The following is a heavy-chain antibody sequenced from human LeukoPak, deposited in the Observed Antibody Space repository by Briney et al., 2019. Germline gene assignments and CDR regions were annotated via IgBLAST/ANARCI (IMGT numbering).Heavy chain of an antibody. CDR3: ARHIIQGGTVFDV. J-gene: IGHJ4*02. Sequence: PSETLSLTCTVSGDSISSHSWSWIRQPPGKVLEWIGYVSYSGSTNYNPSLKSRVTVSVDTSKNQVSLTVMYVAAADTAIYYCARHIIQGGTVFDVWGQGTLLTVSS. CDR1: GDSISSHS. V-gene: IGHV4-59*08. CDR2: VSYSGST. D-gene: IGHD1-1*01.